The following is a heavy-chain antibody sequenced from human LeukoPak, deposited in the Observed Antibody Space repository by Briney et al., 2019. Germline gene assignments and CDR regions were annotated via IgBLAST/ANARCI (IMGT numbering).Heavy chain of an antibody. J-gene: IGHJ4*02. CDR1: GYTFTSYG. CDR2: ISAYNGNT. Sequence: ASVKVSCKASGYTFTSYGISWVRQAPGQGLEWMGWISAYNGNTNYAQKLQGRVTMTTDTSTSTAYMELRSLRSDDTAVYYCANPNCSCGNCFFDYWGQGTLVNGSS. V-gene: IGHV1-18*01. CDR3: ANPNCSCGNCFFDY. D-gene: IGHD2-15*01.